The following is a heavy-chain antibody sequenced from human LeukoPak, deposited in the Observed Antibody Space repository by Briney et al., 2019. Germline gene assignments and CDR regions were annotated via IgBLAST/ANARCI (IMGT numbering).Heavy chain of an antibody. Sequence: PGGSLRLSCAASGFTFSSYDLHWVRQAPGKGLEYVSAISNNGGSTYYAKSVKGRFTVSRDNSKNTLYLQMDSLRAEDMAVYYCARTSIAAREADYWGQGTLVTVSS. CDR1: GFTFSSYD. J-gene: IGHJ4*02. CDR3: ARTSIAAREADY. CDR2: ISNNGGST. V-gene: IGHV3-64*01. D-gene: IGHD6-6*01.